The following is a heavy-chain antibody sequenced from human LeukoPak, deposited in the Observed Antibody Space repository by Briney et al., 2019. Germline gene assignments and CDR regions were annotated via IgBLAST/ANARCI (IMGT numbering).Heavy chain of an antibody. CDR1: GGSFSGYY. Sequence: SETLSLTCAVYGGSFSGYYWSWIRQPPGKGLEWIGEINHSGSTNYNPSLKSRVTISVDTSKNQFTLKLSSVTAADTAVYYCARGGFDIWGQGTMVTVSS. CDR3: ARGGFDI. V-gene: IGHV4-34*01. J-gene: IGHJ3*02. CDR2: INHSGST.